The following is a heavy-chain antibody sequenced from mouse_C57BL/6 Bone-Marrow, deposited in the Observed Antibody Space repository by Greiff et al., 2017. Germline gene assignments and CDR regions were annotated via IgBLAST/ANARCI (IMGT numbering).Heavy chain of an antibody. D-gene: IGHD2-4*01. J-gene: IGHJ2*01. CDR3: ARDDYNYFDY. CDR1: GYTFTDYY. V-gene: IGHV1-26*01. Sequence: EVQLQQSGPELVKPGASVKISCKASGYTFTDYYMNWVKQSHGKSLEWIGDINPNNGGTSYNQKFKGKDTLTVDKSSSTAYMELRSLTSEDSAVYYCARDDYNYFDYWGQGTTLTVSS. CDR2: INPNNGGT.